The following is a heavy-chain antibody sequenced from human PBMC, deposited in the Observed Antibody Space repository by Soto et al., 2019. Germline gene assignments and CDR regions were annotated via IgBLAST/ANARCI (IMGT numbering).Heavy chain of an antibody. CDR1: GFIFSNYG. D-gene: IGHD4-4*01. Sequence: GGSLRLSCAASGFIFSNYGMHWVRQAPGKGLEWVAVISYDGSGKEYADSVKGRFTISRDNSKNTVYLQMNSLRPEDTAVYYCAKSDYTYPILDSWGQGNLVTVSS. V-gene: IGHV3-30*18. CDR2: ISYDGSGK. J-gene: IGHJ4*02. CDR3: AKSDYTYPILDS.